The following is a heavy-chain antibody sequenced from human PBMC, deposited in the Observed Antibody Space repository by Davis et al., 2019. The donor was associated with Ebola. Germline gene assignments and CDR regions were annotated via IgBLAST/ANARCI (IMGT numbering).Heavy chain of an antibody. CDR1: GYTFTSYY. CDR3: AGDGGNYVPWGLDV. D-gene: IGHD4-11*01. V-gene: IGHV1-46*01. Sequence: AASVKVSCKASGYTFTSYYMHWVRQAPGKGLEWMGIINTSDGNTNYAQKFQGRVTMTRDTSTTTVYMELSSLRSEDTAVYYCAGDGGNYVPWGLDVWGQGITVTVSS. J-gene: IGHJ6*02. CDR2: INTSDGNT.